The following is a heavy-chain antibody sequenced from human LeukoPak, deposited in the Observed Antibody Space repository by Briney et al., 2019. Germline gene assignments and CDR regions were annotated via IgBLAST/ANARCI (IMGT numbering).Heavy chain of an antibody. CDR2: ISDGGSTT. Sequence: PGGSLRLSCAASGFAFSSYWMHWVRQAPGKGLVWVSRISDGGSTTTYADSVKGRFTISRDNAKNTLYLQMNGLRAEDTAVYYRSRSAYYDGSGNYYDYWGQGTLVTVSS. J-gene: IGHJ4*02. CDR3: SRSAYYDGSGNYYDY. CDR1: GFAFSSYW. V-gene: IGHV3-74*01. D-gene: IGHD3-22*01.